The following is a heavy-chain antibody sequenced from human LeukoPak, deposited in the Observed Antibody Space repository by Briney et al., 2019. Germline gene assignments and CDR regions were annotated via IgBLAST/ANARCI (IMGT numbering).Heavy chain of an antibody. D-gene: IGHD3-3*01. CDR2: ISAYNGNT. Sequence: GASVKVSCKASGYTFTSYGISWVRQAPGQGLEWMGWISAYNGNTNYAQKLQGRVTITTDESTSTAYMELSSLRSEDTAVYYCARDGVLSSDAFDIWGQGTMVTVSS. J-gene: IGHJ3*02. CDR1: GYTFTSYG. V-gene: IGHV1-18*01. CDR3: ARDGVLSSDAFDI.